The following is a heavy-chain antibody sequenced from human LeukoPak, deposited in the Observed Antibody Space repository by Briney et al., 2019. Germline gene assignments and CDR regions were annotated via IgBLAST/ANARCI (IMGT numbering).Heavy chain of an antibody. D-gene: IGHD5-18*01. V-gene: IGHV4-59*01. CDR1: GGSISSYY. Sequence: SETLTLTCTVSGGSISSYYWSWIRQPPGKGLEWIGYIYYSGSTNYNPSLKSRVTISVDTSKNQFSLKLSSVTAADTAVYYCARLNSYGPNYYYGMDVWGQGTTVTVSS. CDR2: IYYSGST. CDR3: ARLNSYGPNYYYGMDV. J-gene: IGHJ6*02.